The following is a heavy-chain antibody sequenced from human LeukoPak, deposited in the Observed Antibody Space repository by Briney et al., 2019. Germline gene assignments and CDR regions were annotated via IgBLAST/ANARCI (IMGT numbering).Heavy chain of an antibody. CDR1: GYTFTGYY. CDR2: INPNSGGA. D-gene: IGHD6-13*01. Sequence: ASVKVSFKASGYTFTGYYIHWERQAPGQGLEWMGWINPNSGGANFAQKFQGRVTMTRETSISTAYMELSRLRSDDTAVYYCARAEYSSNWYEPAGSYFDYWGQGTLVTVSS. J-gene: IGHJ4*02. V-gene: IGHV1-2*02. CDR3: ARAEYSSNWYEPAGSYFDY.